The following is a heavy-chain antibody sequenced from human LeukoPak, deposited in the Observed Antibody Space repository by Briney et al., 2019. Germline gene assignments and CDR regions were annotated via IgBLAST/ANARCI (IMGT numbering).Heavy chain of an antibody. D-gene: IGHD5-18*01. Sequence: ASVKVSCKASGYTFTNYYMHWVRQAPGQGLEWMGWINPNSGGTNYAQKFQGRVTMTRDTSISTAYMELSRLRSDDTAVYYCARDSAPGDTYGLLGIDSWGQGTLVTVSS. J-gene: IGHJ4*02. CDR2: INPNSGGT. V-gene: IGHV1-2*02. CDR3: ARDSAPGDTYGLLGIDS. CDR1: GYTFTNYY.